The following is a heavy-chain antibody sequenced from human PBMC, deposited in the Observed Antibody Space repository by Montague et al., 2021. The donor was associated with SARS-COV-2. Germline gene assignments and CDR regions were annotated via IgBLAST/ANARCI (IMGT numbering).Heavy chain of an antibody. V-gene: IGHV6-1*01. J-gene: IGHJ4*02. Sequence: YRPEKYNDYAVSVKSRITINPDTSKNQISLQLNSVTPEDTAVYYCAVELNYFFDYWGQGFLVSVSS. D-gene: IGHD1-7*01. CDR2: YRPEKYN. CDR3: AVELNYFFDY.